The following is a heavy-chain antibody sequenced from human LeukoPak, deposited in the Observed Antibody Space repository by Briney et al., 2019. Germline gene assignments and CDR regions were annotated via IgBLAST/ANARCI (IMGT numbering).Heavy chain of an antibody. CDR2: FDPEDGET. V-gene: IGHV1-24*01. J-gene: IGHJ4*02. D-gene: IGHD3-22*01. CDR3: ATDRGYYDSSGYYYVPIY. Sequence: ASVKVSCKVSGYTLTELSMHWVRQAPGKGLEWMGGFDPEDGETIYAQKFQGRVTMTEDTSTDTAYMELSSLRSEDTAVYYCATDRGYYDSSGYYYVPIYWGQGTLVTVSS. CDR1: GYTLTELS.